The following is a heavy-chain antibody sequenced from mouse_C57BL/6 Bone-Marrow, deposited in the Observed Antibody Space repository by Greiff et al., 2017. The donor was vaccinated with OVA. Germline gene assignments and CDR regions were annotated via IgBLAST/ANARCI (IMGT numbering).Heavy chain of an antibody. CDR1: GYTFTDYY. V-gene: IGHV1-19*01. J-gene: IGHJ1*03. CDR2: INPYNGGT. Sequence: VQLQQSGPVLVKPGASVKMSCKASGYTFTDYYMNWVKQSHGKSLEWIGVINPYNGGTSYNQKFKGKATLTVDKSSSTAYMELNSLTSEDSAVYYCARGITTVVGRYFDVWGTGTTVTVSS. D-gene: IGHD1-1*01. CDR3: ARGITTVVGRYFDV.